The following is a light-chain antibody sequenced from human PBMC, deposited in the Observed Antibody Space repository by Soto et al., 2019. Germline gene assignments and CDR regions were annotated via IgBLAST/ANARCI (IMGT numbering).Light chain of an antibody. V-gene: IGLV1-40*01. CDR2: DNT. CDR1: SSDIGAGYD. Sequence: QSVLTQPPSVSGAPGQRVTISCTGASSDIGAGYDVHWYQQYPGTGPKLLIYDNTNRPSGVPDRFSGSKSDTSASLPITGLQHEDEADYYCQSYDTSLRARVFGGGTKVTVL. CDR3: QSYDTSLRARV. J-gene: IGLJ3*02.